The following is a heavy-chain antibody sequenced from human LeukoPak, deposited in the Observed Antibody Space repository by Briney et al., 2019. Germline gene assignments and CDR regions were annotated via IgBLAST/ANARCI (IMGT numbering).Heavy chain of an antibody. Sequence: PGGSLRLSCAASGFTFSYYAMSRVRQAPGKGLEWVSGISASGDSTYYADSVKGRFTISRDNSKNTLYLQMSSLRAEDTAVYYCAKVVAVAGVFDYWGQGTLVTVSS. CDR2: ISASGDST. V-gene: IGHV3-23*01. CDR3: AKVVAVAGVFDY. CDR1: GFTFSYYA. J-gene: IGHJ4*02. D-gene: IGHD6-19*01.